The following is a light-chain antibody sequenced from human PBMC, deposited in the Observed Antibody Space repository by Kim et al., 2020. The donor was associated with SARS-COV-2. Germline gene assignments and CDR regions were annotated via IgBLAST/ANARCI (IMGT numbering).Light chain of an antibody. J-gene: IGKJ1*01. CDR3: QKYDSVPWT. V-gene: IGKV1-27*01. Sequence: AAVGYRVTFTCRASQDIRNHLAWYQQEPGKVPKVLIYAASALASGVPSRFGGSGSGTDFTLTITSLQPEDVATYYCQKYDSVPWTFGPGTRVEIK. CDR1: QDIRNH. CDR2: AAS.